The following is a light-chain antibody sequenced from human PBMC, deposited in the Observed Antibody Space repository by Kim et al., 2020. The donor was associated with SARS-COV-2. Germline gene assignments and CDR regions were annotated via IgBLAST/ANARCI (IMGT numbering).Light chain of an antibody. J-gene: IGKJ4*01. V-gene: IGKV1-39*01. CDR3: QQSYSTPLT. Sequence: SASVGDRVTITCRASQTISSYLNWYQQKPGKAPKLLIYAASSLQSGVPSRFSGSGSGTHFTLTISSLQPEDFATYYCQQSYSTPLTFGGGTKLEI. CDR2: AAS. CDR1: QTISSY.